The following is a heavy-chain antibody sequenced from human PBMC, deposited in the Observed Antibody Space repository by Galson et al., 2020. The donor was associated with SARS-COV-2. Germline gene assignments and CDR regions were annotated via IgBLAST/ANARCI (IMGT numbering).Heavy chain of an antibody. J-gene: IGHJ4*02. CDR2: IDPEDGET. D-gene: IGHD6-13*01. Sequence: ASVKVSCKVSGYTLTELSMHWVRQAPGKGLAWMGGIDPEDGETIYAQKFQGRVTMTEHTPTDTAYMEPSSLRSADTAVYYCATTGYSSSWYTKIFDYWGQGTLVTGSS. CDR1: GYTLTELS. CDR3: ATTGYSSSWYTKIFDY. V-gene: IGHV1-24*01.